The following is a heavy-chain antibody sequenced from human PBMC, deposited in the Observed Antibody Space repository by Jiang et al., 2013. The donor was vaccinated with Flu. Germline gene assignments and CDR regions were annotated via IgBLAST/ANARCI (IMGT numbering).Heavy chain of an antibody. CDR3: ARHPTRYYDSSGYYANYYGMDV. V-gene: IGHV4-39*01. J-gene: IGHJ6*02. CDR2: IYYSGST. CDR1: GGSISSSSYY. D-gene: IGHD3-22*01. Sequence: PGLVKPSETLSLTCTVSGGSISSSSYYWGWIRQPPGKGLEWIGSIYYSGSTYYNPSLKSRVTISVDTSKNQFSLKLSSVTAADTAVYYCARHPTRYYDSSGYYANYYGMDVWGQGTTVTVSS.